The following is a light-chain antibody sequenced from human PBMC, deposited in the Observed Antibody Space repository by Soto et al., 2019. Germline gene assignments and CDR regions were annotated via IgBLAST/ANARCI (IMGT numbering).Light chain of an antibody. V-gene: IGLV2-14*01. CDR3: RSYTSSTPRV. J-gene: IGLJ1*01. Sequence: QSALTQPASVSGSPGQSITISCTGTSSDVGGYSSVSWYQQHPGKVPKLLIYDVTNRPSGVSNRFSGSKSGNKASLTISGLQAEDEADYYCRSYTSSTPRVFGSGTKVTVL. CDR2: DVT. CDR1: SSDVGGYSS.